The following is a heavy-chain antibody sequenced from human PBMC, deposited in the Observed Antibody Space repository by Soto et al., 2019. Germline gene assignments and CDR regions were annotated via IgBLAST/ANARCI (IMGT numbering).Heavy chain of an antibody. CDR1: GFTFSSYS. J-gene: IGHJ4*02. V-gene: IGHV3-48*01. Sequence: GGSLRLSCAASGFTFSSYSMNWVRQAPGKGLEWVSYISSSSSTIYYADSVKGRFTISRDNAKNSLYLQMNSLRAEDTAVYYCARDRGYCTNGVCYTGPNFYFDYWGQGTLVTVSS. CDR2: ISSSSSTI. CDR3: ARDRGYCTNGVCYTGPNFYFDY. D-gene: IGHD2-8*01.